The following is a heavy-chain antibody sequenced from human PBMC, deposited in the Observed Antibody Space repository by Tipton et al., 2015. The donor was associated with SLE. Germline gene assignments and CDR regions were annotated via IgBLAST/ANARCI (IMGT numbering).Heavy chain of an antibody. CDR3: ARDYSVASAGNYFDY. J-gene: IGHJ4*02. CDR2: IYYSGST. CDR1: GGSISSSSDY. V-gene: IGHV4-39*07. Sequence: TLSLTCNVSGGSISSSSDYWGWIRQPPGKGLEWIGYIYYSGSTYYSPSLKSRVTISVDTSKNQFSLKLSSVTATDTAVYYCARDYSVASAGNYFDYWGQGALVTVSS. D-gene: IGHD6-13*01.